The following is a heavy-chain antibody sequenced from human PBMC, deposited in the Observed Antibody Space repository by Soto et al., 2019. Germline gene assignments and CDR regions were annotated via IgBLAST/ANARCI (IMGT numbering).Heavy chain of an antibody. V-gene: IGHV3-13*01. J-gene: IGHJ4*02. D-gene: IGHD5-12*01. CDR1: GFTFSSYD. CDR2: IGTAGDT. Sequence: EVQLVESGGGLVQPGGSLRLSCAASGFTFSSYDMHWVRQATGNGLEWVSAIGTAGDTYYPGSVKGRFTISRENAKNSLYLQMNSLRAGDTAVYYCARGWGGYDYRYFDYWGQGTLVTVSS. CDR3: ARGWGGYDYRYFDY.